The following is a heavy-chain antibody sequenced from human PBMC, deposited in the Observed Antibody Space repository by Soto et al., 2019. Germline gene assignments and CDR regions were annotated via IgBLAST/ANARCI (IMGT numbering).Heavy chain of an antibody. Sequence: PSETLSLTCTVSGGSISSGGYYWSWIRQHPGKGLEWIGYIYYSGSTYYNPSLKSRVTISVDTSKNQFSLKLSSVTAADTAVYYCAGAKLTGIAAAGTVDYWGQGTLVTVSS. V-gene: IGHV4-31*03. CDR3: AGAKLTGIAAAGTVDY. D-gene: IGHD6-13*01. J-gene: IGHJ4*02. CDR1: GGSISSGGYY. CDR2: IYYSGST.